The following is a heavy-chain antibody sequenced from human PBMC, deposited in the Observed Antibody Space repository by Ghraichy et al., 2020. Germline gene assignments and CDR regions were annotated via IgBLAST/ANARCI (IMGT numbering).Heavy chain of an antibody. Sequence: GGSLRLSCAASGFTFSSYGMHWVRQAPGKGLEWVAVIWYDGSNKYYADSVKGRFTISRDNSKNTLYLQMNSLRAEDTAVYYCARDSRVYYDSSGYQLSPLNYDYWGQGTLVTVSS. J-gene: IGHJ4*02. CDR2: IWYDGSNK. CDR3: ARDSRVYYDSSGYQLSPLNYDY. V-gene: IGHV3-33*01. CDR1: GFTFSSYG. D-gene: IGHD3-22*01.